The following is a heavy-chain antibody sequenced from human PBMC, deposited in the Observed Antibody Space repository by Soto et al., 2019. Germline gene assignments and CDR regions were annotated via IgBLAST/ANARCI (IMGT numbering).Heavy chain of an antibody. CDR1: GVSLSTNGVS. Sequence: QITLKESGPTLVKPTQTLTLTCTFSGVSLSTNGVSVGWIRQPPGKALEWLALIYWDDDKRYSPSLKSRLIITKDTSKNQAVLVMTNMDPLDTATYYCTHSILVVPTTRNAFDLWGQGTMVTVSS. J-gene: IGHJ3*01. CDR2: IYWDDDK. D-gene: IGHD2-2*01. CDR3: THSILVVPTTRNAFDL. V-gene: IGHV2-5*02.